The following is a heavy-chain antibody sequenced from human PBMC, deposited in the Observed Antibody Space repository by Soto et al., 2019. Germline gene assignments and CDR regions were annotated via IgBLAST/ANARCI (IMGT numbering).Heavy chain of an antibody. CDR1: GGTFSSYS. CDR2: IIPIFGTA. CDR3: ARVERFLEWLLPYYYYYGMDV. Sequence: GASVKVSCKASGGTFSSYSISWVRQAPGRGLEWMGGIIPIFGTANYAQKFQGRVTITADESTSTAYMELSSLRSEDTAVYYCARVERFLEWLLPYYYYYGMDVWGQGTTVTVSS. V-gene: IGHV1-69*13. D-gene: IGHD3-3*01. J-gene: IGHJ6*02.